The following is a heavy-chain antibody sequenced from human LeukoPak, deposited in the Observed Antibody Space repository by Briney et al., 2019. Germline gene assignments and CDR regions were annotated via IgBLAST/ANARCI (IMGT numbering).Heavy chain of an antibody. J-gene: IGHJ3*02. CDR3: ARTGDQDAFDI. D-gene: IGHD2-21*02. V-gene: IGHV3-30-3*01. CDR1: GFTFSSYA. CDR2: ISYDGSNK. Sequence: WRSLRLSCAASGFTFSSYAMHWVRQAPGTGLEWVAVISYDGSNKYYADSVKGRFTISRDNSKNTLYLQMNSLRAEDTAVYYCARTGDQDAFDIWGQGTMVTVSS.